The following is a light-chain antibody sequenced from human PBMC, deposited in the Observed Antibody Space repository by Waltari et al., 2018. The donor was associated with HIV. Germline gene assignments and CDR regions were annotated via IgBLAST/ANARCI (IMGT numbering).Light chain of an antibody. CDR2: LAY. CDR1: QSLLHSSGYNF. V-gene: IGKV2-28*01. CDR3: MQGLQIPLT. Sequence: IVMTQSPLSLSGTPGEPAPHSCTSHQSLLHSSGYNFLDWYMQKPGHSPQVLIYLAYNLDSGVPARFSGSGSATDFTLKISRVEADDFGFYYCMQGLQIPLTFGGGTKVEIK. J-gene: IGKJ4*01.